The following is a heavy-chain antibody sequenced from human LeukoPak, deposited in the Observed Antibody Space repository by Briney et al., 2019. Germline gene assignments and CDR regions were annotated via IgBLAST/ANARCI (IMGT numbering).Heavy chain of an antibody. Sequence: AGGSLRLSCAASGFTFSAYGMSWVRQAPGKGLEWVSSISGRGPNTYYTDSVKGRFTISRDTLKSTLHLQVDSLRAEDTAVYYCAKEGAISGFDYWGQGTLVTVSS. CDR1: GFTFSAYG. J-gene: IGHJ4*02. V-gene: IGHV3-23*01. D-gene: IGHD1-26*01. CDR3: AKEGAISGFDY. CDR2: ISGRGPNT.